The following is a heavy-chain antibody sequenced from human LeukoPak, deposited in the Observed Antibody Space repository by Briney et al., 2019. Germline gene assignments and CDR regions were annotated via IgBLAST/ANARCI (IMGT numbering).Heavy chain of an antibody. Sequence: SVKVSCKASGGTFSSYAISWVRQAPGQGLEWMGSIIPILGIANYAQKFQGRVTITADKSTSTAYMELSSLRSEDTAVYYCARDIGDILTGYYPLYYHYGMDVWGQGTTVTVSS. D-gene: IGHD3-9*01. CDR2: IIPILGIA. CDR1: GGTFSSYA. V-gene: IGHV1-69*04. J-gene: IGHJ6*02. CDR3: ARDIGDILTGYYPLYYHYGMDV.